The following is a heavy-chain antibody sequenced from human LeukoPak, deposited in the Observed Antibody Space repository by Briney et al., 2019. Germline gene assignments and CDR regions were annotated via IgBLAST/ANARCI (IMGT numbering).Heavy chain of an antibody. D-gene: IGHD6-13*01. CDR1: GFTFSSYE. CDR3: ARGHSSSAFDY. CDR2: ISSSGSTI. Sequence: GGSLRLSCAASGFTFSSYEMNWVRQAPGKGLEWVSCISSSGSTIYYADSVKGRFTISRDNAKNSLNLQMNSLRAEDTAVYYCARGHSSSAFDYWGQGTLVTVSS. J-gene: IGHJ4*02. V-gene: IGHV3-48*03.